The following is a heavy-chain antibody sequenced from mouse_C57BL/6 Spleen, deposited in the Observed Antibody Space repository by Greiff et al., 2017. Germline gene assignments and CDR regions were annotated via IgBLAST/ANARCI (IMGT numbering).Heavy chain of an antibody. CDR2: ISDGGSYT. V-gene: IGHV5-4*03. CDR1: GFTFSSYA. D-gene: IGHD2-4*01. Sequence: EVMLVESGGGLVKPGGSLKLSCAASGFTFSSYAMSWVRQTPEKRLEWVATISDGGSYTYYPDNVKGRFTISRDNAKNNLYLQMSHLKSEDTAMYYCARGDYDYEGEAYFDYWGQGTTLTVSS. J-gene: IGHJ2*01. CDR3: ARGDYDYEGEAYFDY.